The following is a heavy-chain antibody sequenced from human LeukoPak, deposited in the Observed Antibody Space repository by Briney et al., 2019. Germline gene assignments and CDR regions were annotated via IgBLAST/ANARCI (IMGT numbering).Heavy chain of an antibody. CDR2: IRSNGGST. J-gene: IGHJ4*02. V-gene: IGHV3-64D*08. CDR3: AKAPVGATSYFDS. CDR1: GFTFSSYA. Sequence: PGGSLRLSCSASGFTFSSYAMHWVRQASGKGLEYVSGIRSNGGSTYYADSVKGRFTISRDNSKNILYLQMSSLRPEDTAVYYCAKAPVGATSYFDSWGQGTLVTVSS. D-gene: IGHD1-26*01.